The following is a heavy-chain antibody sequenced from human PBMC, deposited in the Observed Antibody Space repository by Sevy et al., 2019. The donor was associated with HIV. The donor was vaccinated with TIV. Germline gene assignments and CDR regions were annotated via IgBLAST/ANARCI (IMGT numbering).Heavy chain of an antibody. J-gene: IGHJ6*02. Sequence: SETLSLTCTVSGGSVRSDNYYWSWIRQPPGKGLEWIGYVYYGGSTNYSPSLKSRVTISIDTSKNQFSLKLSAVTAAETAVDYCARGRGTTVTTTLNYYYAMDVWGQGTTVTVSS. CDR3: ARGRGTTVTTTLNYYYAMDV. CDR1: GGSVRSDNYY. V-gene: IGHV4-61*01. CDR2: VYYGGST. D-gene: IGHD4-4*01.